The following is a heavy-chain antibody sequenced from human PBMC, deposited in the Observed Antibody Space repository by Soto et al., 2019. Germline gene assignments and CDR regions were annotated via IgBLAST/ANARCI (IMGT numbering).Heavy chain of an antibody. CDR2: IYYIGTA. V-gene: IGHV4-31*02. J-gene: IGHJ6*03. Sequence: WTWVRQHPGKGLEWVGHIYYIGTAYYNPSLKSRVALSVHPSQNRFSLKLSSVTAADTAIYFFARSFPGGTVFDMDIWGEGTTVTVSS. D-gene: IGHD1-26*01. CDR3: ARSFPGGTVFDMDI.